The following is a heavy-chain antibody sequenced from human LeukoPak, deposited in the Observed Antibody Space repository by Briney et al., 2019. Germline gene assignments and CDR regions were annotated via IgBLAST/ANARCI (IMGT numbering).Heavy chain of an antibody. J-gene: IGHJ4*02. CDR3: TTSPVDTAMRDFAY. D-gene: IGHD5-18*01. CDR1: GYTFTGYY. V-gene: IGHV1-2*06. CDR2: INPNSGGT. Sequence: GASVKVSCTASGYTFTGYYMHWVRQAPGQGLEWMGRINPNSGGTNYAQKFQGRVTISRDTSISTAYMELSRLRSADTAVFYCTTSPVDTAMRDFAYGGQGTLVTVSS.